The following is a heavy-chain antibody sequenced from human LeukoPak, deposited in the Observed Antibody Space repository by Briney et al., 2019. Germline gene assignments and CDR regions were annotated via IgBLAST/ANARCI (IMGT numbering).Heavy chain of an antibody. CDR2: IYHSGST. Sequence: PSETPSLTCTVSGGSISSGGYYWSWIRQPPGKGLEWIGYIYHSGSTYYNPSLKSRVTISVDRSKNQFSLKLSSVTAADTAVYYCARDVNNISSGWLYNWFDPWGQGTLVTVSS. D-gene: IGHD6-19*01. CDR1: GGSISSGGYY. V-gene: IGHV4-30-2*01. CDR3: ARDVNNISSGWLYNWFDP. J-gene: IGHJ5*02.